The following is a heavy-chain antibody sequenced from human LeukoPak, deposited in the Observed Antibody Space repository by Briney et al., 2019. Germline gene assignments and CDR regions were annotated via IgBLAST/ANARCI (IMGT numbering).Heavy chain of an antibody. D-gene: IGHD5-18*01. CDR3: ARDPLDTAMVTIDY. CDR2: IYHSGST. V-gene: IGHV4-38-2*02. J-gene: IGHJ4*02. Sequence: SETLSLTCAVSGYSISSGYYWGWIRQPPGKGLEWIGSIYHSGSTYYNPSLKSRVTISVDTSKNQFSLKLSSVTAADTAVYYCARDPLDTAMVTIDYWGQGTLVTVSS. CDR1: GYSISSGYY.